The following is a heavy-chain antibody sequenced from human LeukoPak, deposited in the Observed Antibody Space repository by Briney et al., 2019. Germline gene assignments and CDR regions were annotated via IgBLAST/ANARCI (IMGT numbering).Heavy chain of an antibody. D-gene: IGHD3-3*01. J-gene: IGHJ3*02. CDR1: GYSISSNYY. Sequence: PSETLSLTCSVSGYSISSNYYWGWRRQPPGKGLEWTGNVYHSGSTNYNPSFKSQVTISVDTSKNNFSLQMNSVTAADTAIYYCPRGGYHGYWSDSGGSFDIWGQGTMLTVSS. V-gene: IGHV4-38-2*02. CDR3: PRGGYHGYWSDSGGSFDI. CDR2: VYHSGST.